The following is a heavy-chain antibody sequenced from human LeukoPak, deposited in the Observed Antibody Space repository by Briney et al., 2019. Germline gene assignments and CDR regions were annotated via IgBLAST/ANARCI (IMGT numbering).Heavy chain of an antibody. Sequence: SETLSLTCTVPGGSISSSSYCCDWIRRPPGKGLEWIGSMCFSGSTYYNPSLKSRVTVSAETSKNQFSLRLSSVTVADTAVYFCARRRGYSDQLDYWGQGTLVTVSS. CDR2: MCFSGST. J-gene: IGHJ4*02. CDR3: ARRRGYSDQLDY. D-gene: IGHD1-1*01. V-gene: IGHV4-39*01. CDR1: GGSISSSSYC.